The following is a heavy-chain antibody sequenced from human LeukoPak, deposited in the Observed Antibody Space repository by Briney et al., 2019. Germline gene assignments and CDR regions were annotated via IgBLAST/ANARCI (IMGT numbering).Heavy chain of an antibody. CDR1: GFTFSSHR. V-gene: IGHV3-15*07. Sequence: GGSLRLSCAASGFTFSSHRMNWVRQAPGKGLEWVGRIKSKTDGGTTDYAAPVKGRFTISRDDSKNTLYLQMNSLKTEDTAVYYCTTTYYYGSGEPNWGQGTLVTVSS. CDR2: IKSKTDGGTT. D-gene: IGHD3-10*01. J-gene: IGHJ4*02. CDR3: TTTYYYGSGEPN.